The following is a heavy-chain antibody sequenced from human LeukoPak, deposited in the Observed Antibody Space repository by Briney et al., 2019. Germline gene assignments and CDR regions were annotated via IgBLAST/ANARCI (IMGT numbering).Heavy chain of an antibody. Sequence: GGSLRLSCAASGFTFSDYYMSWVRQAPGKGLEWVSYISSSGSTIYYADSVKGRFTISRDNAKNSLYLQMNSLRAEDTAVYYCARGYCSGGSCYSYYYYMDVWGKGTTVTISS. V-gene: IGHV3-11*01. CDR1: GFTFSDYY. CDR2: ISSSGSTI. CDR3: ARGYCSGGSCYSYYYYMDV. D-gene: IGHD2-15*01. J-gene: IGHJ6*03.